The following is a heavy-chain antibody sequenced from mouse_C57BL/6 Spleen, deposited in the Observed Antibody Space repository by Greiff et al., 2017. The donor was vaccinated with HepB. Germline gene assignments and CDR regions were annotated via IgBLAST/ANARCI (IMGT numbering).Heavy chain of an antibody. CDR3: ARNWAGIGPFDY. Sequence: QVQLQQSGPGLVQPSQSLSITCTVSGFSLTSYGVHWVRQSPGKGLEWLGVIWSGGSTDYNAAFISRLSISKDNSKSQVFFKMNSLQADDTAIYYCARNWAGIGPFDYWGQGTTLTVSS. V-gene: IGHV2-2*01. D-gene: IGHD2-14*01. CDR2: IWSGGST. CDR1: GFSLTSYG. J-gene: IGHJ2*01.